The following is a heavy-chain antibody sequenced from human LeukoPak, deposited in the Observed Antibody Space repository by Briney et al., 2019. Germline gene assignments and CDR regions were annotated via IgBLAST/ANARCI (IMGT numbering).Heavy chain of an antibody. CDR3: ARGRHYYDSSGYYRDY. CDR1: GGTFSSYA. CDR2: IIPIFGTA. D-gene: IGHD3-22*01. V-gene: IGHV1-69*06. J-gene: IGHJ4*02. Sequence: SVKVSCKASGGTFSSYAISWVRQAPGQGLEWMGRIIPIFGTANYAQKFQGRVTITADKSTSTAYMELSSLRSEDTAVYYCARGRHYYDSSGYYRDYWGQGTLVTVSS.